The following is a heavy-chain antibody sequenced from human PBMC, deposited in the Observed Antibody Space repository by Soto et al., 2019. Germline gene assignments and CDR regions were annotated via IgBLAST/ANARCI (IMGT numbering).Heavy chain of an antibody. CDR1: GFTFTTRA. D-gene: IGHD2-2*01. CDR3: ARGPSSLTRFVY. CDR2: ISGSGGTT. J-gene: IGHJ4*02. Sequence: EVQLLESGGGLVQPGGSLRLSCAASGFTFTTRAMSWVRQAPGKGLQWVSGISGSGGTTYYADYVKGRLTISRDNSKNTLYLQMNSLRAEDTAVYSCARGPSSLTRFVYWGQGALGTVSS. V-gene: IGHV3-23*01.